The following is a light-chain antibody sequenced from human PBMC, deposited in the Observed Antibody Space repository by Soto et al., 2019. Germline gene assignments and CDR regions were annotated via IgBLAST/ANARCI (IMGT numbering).Light chain of an antibody. CDR2: EVS. V-gene: IGLV2-14*01. J-gene: IGLJ1*01. Sequence: QSALTQPASVSGSPGQSITISCTGTSSDVGGYNYVSWYQLHPGKAPKLMIYEVSNRPSGISNRCSASKSGNTASLTISGLQAEDEADYYCFSYTSSTAYVFGTGTKVTVL. CDR3: FSYTSSTAYV. CDR1: SSDVGGYNY.